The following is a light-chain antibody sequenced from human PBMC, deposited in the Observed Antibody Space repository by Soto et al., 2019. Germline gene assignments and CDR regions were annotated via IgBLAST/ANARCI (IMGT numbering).Light chain of an antibody. CDR3: LQDNSYPRT. V-gene: IGKV1-17*01. CDR2: GTS. J-gene: IGKJ1*01. Sequence: DIPMTQSPSSLSASVGDRLTITCRASQDIRTDLVWFQQKPGKAPKRLIYGTSTLQSGVPSRFSGSGSGTEFTLTISSLQPEDFATYYCLQDNSYPRTFGQGTKVDIK. CDR1: QDIRTD.